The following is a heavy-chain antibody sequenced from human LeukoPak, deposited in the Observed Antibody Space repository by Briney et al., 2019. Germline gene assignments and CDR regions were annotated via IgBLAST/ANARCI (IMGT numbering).Heavy chain of an antibody. Sequence: GGSLRLSCSASGFTFSRHGMHWVRQAPGKGLEWVAVIWYDATNKYYADSVKGRFTVSRDNSKNTMFLQMNTLRAEDTAVYYCARSVSSSSMNYFDYWGQGTLVTVSS. V-gene: IGHV3-33*01. D-gene: IGHD6-6*01. CDR2: IWYDATNK. J-gene: IGHJ4*02. CDR1: GFTFSRHG. CDR3: ARSVSSSSMNYFDY.